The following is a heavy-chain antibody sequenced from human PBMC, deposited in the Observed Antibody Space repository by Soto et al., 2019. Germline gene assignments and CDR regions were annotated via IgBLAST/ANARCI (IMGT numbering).Heavy chain of an antibody. CDR2: IYYSGST. J-gene: IGHJ1*01. CDR3: ARGWGGYFQH. Sequence: QVQLQESGPGLVKPSETLSLTCTVSGGSISSYYWSWIRQPPGKGLEWIGYIYYSGSTKYNPSLKSRVTISVDTSKNQFSLKLSSVSAADTAVYYCARGWGGYFQHWGQGTLVTVSS. CDR1: GGSISSYY. D-gene: IGHD7-27*01. V-gene: IGHV4-59*01.